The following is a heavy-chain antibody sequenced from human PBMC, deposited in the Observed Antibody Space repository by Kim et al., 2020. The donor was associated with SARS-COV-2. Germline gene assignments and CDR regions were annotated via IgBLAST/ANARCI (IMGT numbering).Heavy chain of an antibody. CDR3: ASALGH. Sequence: YTRGRTNYNPAHQSRVTMSVDMAKNQFSRKLSSVTAADTAVYYCASALGHWGQGTLVTVSS. D-gene: IGHD3-16*02. V-gene: IGHV4-4*07. J-gene: IGHJ4*02. CDR2: YTRGRT.